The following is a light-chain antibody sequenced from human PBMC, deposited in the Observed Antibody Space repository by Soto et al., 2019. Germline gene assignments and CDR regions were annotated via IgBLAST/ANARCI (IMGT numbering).Light chain of an antibody. CDR3: QQLNSYPLT. CDR1: QVISSY. J-gene: IGKJ4*01. CDR2: AAS. V-gene: IGKV1-9*01. Sequence: DIQLTQSPSFLSASVGDRVTITCRASQVISSYLAWYQQKPGKAPKLLIYAASTLQSGVPSRFSGSGSGTEFPLTISSLQPEDFATNYCQQLNSYPLTFGGGTKVEIK.